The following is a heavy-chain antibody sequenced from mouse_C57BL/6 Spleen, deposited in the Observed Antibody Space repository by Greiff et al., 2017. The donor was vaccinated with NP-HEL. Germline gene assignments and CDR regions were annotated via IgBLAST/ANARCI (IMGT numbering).Heavy chain of an antibody. D-gene: IGHD2-4*01. CDR2: FHPYNDDS. Sequence: QVQLQQSGAELVKPGASVKMSCKASGYTFTTYPIEWMKQNHGKSLEWIGNFHPYNDDSKYNEKFKGKATLTVEKSSSTVYLELSRLTSDDSAVYYCARGGYDYDDGPHFDYWGQGTTLTVSS. V-gene: IGHV1-47*01. CDR1: GYTFTTYP. CDR3: ARGGYDYDDGPHFDY. J-gene: IGHJ2*01.